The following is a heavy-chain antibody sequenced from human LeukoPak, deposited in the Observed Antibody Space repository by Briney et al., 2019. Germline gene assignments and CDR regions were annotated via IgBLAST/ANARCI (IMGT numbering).Heavy chain of an antibody. V-gene: IGHV3-33*01. J-gene: IGHJ4*02. CDR2: IWHDGSNK. Sequence: GRSLRLSCAASGFTFSSYAMHWVRQAPGKGLEWVAVIWHDGSNKYYADSVKGRFTISRDNSKKTLYLQMNSLRAEDTAVYYCARDSRGYGDYVGALYYFDYWGQGTLVTVSS. CDR1: GFTFSSYA. CDR3: ARDSRGYGDYVGALYYFDY. D-gene: IGHD4-17*01.